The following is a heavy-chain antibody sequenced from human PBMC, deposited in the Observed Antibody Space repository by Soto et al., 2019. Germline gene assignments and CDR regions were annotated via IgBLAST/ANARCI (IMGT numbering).Heavy chain of an antibody. V-gene: IGHV3-15*01. CDR3: TTDNWNTAMDIFDY. D-gene: IGHD5-18*01. J-gene: IGHJ4*02. CDR1: GFTFRNAG. Sequence: GGSLRLSCAASGFTFRNAGMSWVRQAPGKGLEWVGRIKSKTDGGTTDYAAPVKGRFTISRDDSKNTLYLQMNSLKTEDTAVYYCTTDNWNTAMDIFDYWGQGTLVTVSS. CDR2: IKSKTDGGTT.